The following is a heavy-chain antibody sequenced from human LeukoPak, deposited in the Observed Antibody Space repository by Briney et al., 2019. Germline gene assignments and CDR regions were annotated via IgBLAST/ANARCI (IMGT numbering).Heavy chain of an antibody. J-gene: IGHJ4*02. CDR2: IYYSGST. CDR1: GGSISSYY. V-gene: IGHV4-59*01. Sequence: SETLSLTYTVSGGSISSYYWSWIRQPRGKGLEWIGYIYYSGSTNYNPSLKSRITISVDTSKNQFSLKMSSVTAADTAVYYCARGTHTVTDFHYWGQGTLVTVSS. CDR3: ARGTHTVTDFHY. D-gene: IGHD4-11*01.